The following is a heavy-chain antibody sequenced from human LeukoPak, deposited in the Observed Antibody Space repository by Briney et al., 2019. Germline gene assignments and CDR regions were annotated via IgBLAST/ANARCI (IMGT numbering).Heavy chain of an antibody. J-gene: IGHJ6*02. V-gene: IGHV4-61*02. CDR3: ARVLREYYYYGMDV. Sequence: SETLSLTCTVSGGSISSGSYYWSWIRQPAGKGLEWIGRIYTSGSTNYNPSLKSRVTISVDTSKNQFSLKLSSVTAADTAVYCCARVLREYYYYGMDVWGQGTTVTVSS. CDR1: GGSISSGSYY. CDR2: IYTSGST.